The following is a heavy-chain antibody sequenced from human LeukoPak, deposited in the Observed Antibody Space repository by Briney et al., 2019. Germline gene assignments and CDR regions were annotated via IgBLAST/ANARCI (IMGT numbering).Heavy chain of an antibody. V-gene: IGHV1-18*01. CDR3: ARVSFHLLNEYFQH. CDR1: GYTFTSYG. Sequence: GASVKVSCKASGYTFTSYGINWVRQAPGQGLEWMGWISGYNDNTNHAQKFQGRLTMTTDTSTSTAYMELRSLRSDDTAVYYCARVSFHLLNEYFQHWGQGTLVTVSS. J-gene: IGHJ1*01. D-gene: IGHD2-2*01. CDR2: ISGYNDNT.